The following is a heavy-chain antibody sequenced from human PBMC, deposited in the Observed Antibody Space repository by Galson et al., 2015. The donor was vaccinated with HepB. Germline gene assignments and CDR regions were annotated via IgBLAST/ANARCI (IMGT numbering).Heavy chain of an antibody. V-gene: IGHV1-2*02. CDR3: ARESSSTSSYFDY. CDR2: INSRSGDK. D-gene: IGHD3-10*01. J-gene: IGHJ4*02. CDR1: GYTFTDYY. Sequence: SVKVSCKASGYTFTDYYIHWMRQAPGQGLEWIGSINSRSGDKDYEQNFQGRVTITRDPSFSSVYMGMNRLTSDDTAVYFCARESSSTSSYFDYWGQGTLVTVSS.